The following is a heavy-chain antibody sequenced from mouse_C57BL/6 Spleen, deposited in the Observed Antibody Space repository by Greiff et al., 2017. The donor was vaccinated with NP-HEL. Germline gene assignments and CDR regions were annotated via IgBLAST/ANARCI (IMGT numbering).Heavy chain of an antibody. CDR2: IYPGSGST. V-gene: IGHV1-55*01. Sequence: QVQLQQPGAELVKPGASVKMSCKASGYTFTSYWITWVKQRPGQGLEWIGDIYPGSGSTNYNEKFKSKATLTVDTSSSTAYMQLSSLTSEDSAVYYCARSLYYSKVSFAYWGQGTLVTVSA. J-gene: IGHJ3*01. CDR3: ARSLYYSKVSFAY. CDR1: GYTFTSYW. D-gene: IGHD2-5*01.